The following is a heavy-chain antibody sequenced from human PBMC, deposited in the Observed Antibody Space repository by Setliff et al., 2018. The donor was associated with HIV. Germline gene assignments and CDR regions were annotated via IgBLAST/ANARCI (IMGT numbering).Heavy chain of an antibody. CDR1: GDSFSTGFHY. D-gene: IGHD3-10*01. J-gene: IGHJ4*02. CDR2: IYYEGST. V-gene: IGHV4-39*02. Sequence: SETLSLTCTVSGDSFSTGFHYWVWIRQPPGKGLEWVGSIYYEGSTYYNPFLKSRVTVSADTSKNHFSLNLYSITAADTAVYYCARYRSGDTDISLDYWGQGALVTVSS. CDR3: ARYRSGDTDISLDY.